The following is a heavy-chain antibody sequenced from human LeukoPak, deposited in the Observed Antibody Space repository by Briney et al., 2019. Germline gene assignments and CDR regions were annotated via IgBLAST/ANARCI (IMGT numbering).Heavy chain of an antibody. J-gene: IGHJ6*02. V-gene: IGHV4-59*08. CDR2: IYYSGST. Sequence: SETLSLTCTVSGGSISSYYWSWIRQPPGKGLEWIGYIYYSGSTNYNPSLKSRVTISVDTSKNQFSLKLSSVTAADTAVYYCARSYDSSGYPWSGYYYYGMDVWGQGTTVTVSS. D-gene: IGHD3-22*01. CDR3: ARSYDSSGYPWSGYYYYGMDV. CDR1: GGSISSYY.